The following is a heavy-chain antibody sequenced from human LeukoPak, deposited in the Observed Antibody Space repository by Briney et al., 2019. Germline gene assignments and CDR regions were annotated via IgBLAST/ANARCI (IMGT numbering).Heavy chain of an antibody. V-gene: IGHV1-2*02. Sequence: ASVKVSCKASGYTFTDYYMHWVRQAPGQGFEWMGWINPNDGDTNYAQKFQGRVTMTRDTSVSTAHMEVSRLRSDDTAVYYCARANFLYCSSSTCLFDYWGQETLVTVSS. J-gene: IGHJ4*02. CDR3: ARANFLYCSSSTCLFDY. CDR2: INPNDGDT. CDR1: GYTFTDYY. D-gene: IGHD2-2*01.